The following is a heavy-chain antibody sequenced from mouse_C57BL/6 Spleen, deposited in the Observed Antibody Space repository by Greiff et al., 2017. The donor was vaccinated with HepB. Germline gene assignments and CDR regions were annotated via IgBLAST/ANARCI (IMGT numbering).Heavy chain of an antibody. CDR3: VREGPNTIGYAMDY. J-gene: IGHJ4*01. CDR1: GFTFNTYA. CDR2: IRSKSSNYAT. V-gene: IGHV10-3*01. D-gene: IGHD2-14*01. Sequence: EVQLVESGGGLVQPKGSLKLSCAASGFTFNTYAMHWVRQAPGKGLEWVARIRSKSSNYATYYADSVKDRFTISRDDSQSMLYLQMNNLKTEDTAMYYCVREGPNTIGYAMDYWGQGTSVTVSS.